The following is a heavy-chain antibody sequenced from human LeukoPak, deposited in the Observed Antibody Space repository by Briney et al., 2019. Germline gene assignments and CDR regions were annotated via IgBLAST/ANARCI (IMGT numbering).Heavy chain of an antibody. CDR1: GYTFTGYY. CDR3: ARESIAAAGTLVSEATENWFDP. V-gene: IGHV1-2*02. Sequence: ASVKVSCKASGYTFTGYYMHWVRQAPGQGLEWMGWINPNSGGTNYAQKFQGRVTMTRDTSISTAYMELSRLRSDDTAVYYCARESIAAAGTLVSEATENWFDPWGQGTLVTVSS. CDR2: INPNSGGT. J-gene: IGHJ5*02. D-gene: IGHD6-13*01.